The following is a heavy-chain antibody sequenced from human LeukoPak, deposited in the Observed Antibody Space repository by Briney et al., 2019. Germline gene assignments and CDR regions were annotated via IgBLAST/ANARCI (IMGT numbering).Heavy chain of an antibody. CDR1: GSRFTSYW. V-gene: IGHV5-51*01. Sequence: GESLKISCKGSGSRFTSYWIAWVRQMPGKGLEWMGIIYPGDSDTRYSSSFQGQVTISADKSISTAYLQWSSLKASDTAMYYCARQGSYFDYWAQGTLVTVSS. J-gene: IGHJ4*02. CDR2: IYPGDSDT. CDR3: ARQGSYFDY.